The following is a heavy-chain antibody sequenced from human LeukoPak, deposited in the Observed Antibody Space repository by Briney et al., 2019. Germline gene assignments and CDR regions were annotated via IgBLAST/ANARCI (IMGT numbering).Heavy chain of an antibody. Sequence: ASVKVSCKASGYTFTSYGISWVRQAPGKGLEWMGGFDPEDGETIYAQKFQGRVTMTEDTSTDTAYMELSSLRSEDTAVYYCATALAAADPGRYYYYYMDVWGKGTTVTVSS. CDR1: GYTFTSYG. D-gene: IGHD6-13*01. CDR3: ATALAAADPGRYYYYYMDV. J-gene: IGHJ6*03. V-gene: IGHV1-24*01. CDR2: FDPEDGET.